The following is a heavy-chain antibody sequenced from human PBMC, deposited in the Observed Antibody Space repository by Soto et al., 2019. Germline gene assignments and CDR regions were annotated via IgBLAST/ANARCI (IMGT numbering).Heavy chain of an antibody. V-gene: IGHV1-3*01. J-gene: IGHJ4*02. D-gene: IGHD5-12*01. CDR2: ISGVNGNT. CDR1: GYTFGHFA. CDR3: ASAPSSYDPLFEH. Sequence: QVQLVQSGAEVKKPGASVKVSCKASGYTFGHFAIHWLRQAPGQRPEWMGWISGVNGNTKYSQNFQGRVTITRDTTASTAHMELTSLTFDDMTVYYCASAPSSYDPLFEHWGQGTLVTVAS.